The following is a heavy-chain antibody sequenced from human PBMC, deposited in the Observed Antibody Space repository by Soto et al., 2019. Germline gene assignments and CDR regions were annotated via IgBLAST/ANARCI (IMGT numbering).Heavy chain of an antibody. J-gene: IGHJ4*02. Sequence: GGSLRLSCAASGFTFSRYGMHWVRQAPGRGLEWVAVIWYDGSNIYYADSVKGRFTISRDNSKDTLDLQMNSLRAEDTAVYYCARDREQWLVGYYFDYWGQGTLVTVSS. CDR3: ARDREQWLVGYYFDY. CDR2: IWYDGSNI. D-gene: IGHD6-19*01. V-gene: IGHV3-33*01. CDR1: GFTFSRYG.